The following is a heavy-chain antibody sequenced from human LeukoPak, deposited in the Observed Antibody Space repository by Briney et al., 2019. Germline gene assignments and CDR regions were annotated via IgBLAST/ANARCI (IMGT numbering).Heavy chain of an antibody. D-gene: IGHD4-17*01. Sequence: GGPLRLSCAASGFTFSSYGMHWVRQAPGKGLEWVAVISYDGSDKYYADSVKGRFTISRDNSKNTLYLQMYSLRAEDTAVYYCAKERRDYGDYVPTFDYWGQGTLVTVSS. J-gene: IGHJ4*02. V-gene: IGHV3-30*18. CDR2: ISYDGSDK. CDR3: AKERRDYGDYVPTFDY. CDR1: GFTFSSYG.